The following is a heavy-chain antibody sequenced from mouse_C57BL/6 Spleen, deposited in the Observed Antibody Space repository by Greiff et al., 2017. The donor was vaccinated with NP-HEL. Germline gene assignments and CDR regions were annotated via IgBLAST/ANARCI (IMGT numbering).Heavy chain of an antibody. V-gene: IGHV1-4*01. CDR1: GYTFTSYT. J-gene: IGHJ3*01. CDR2: INPSSGYT. CDR3: ASPYDYEFAY. D-gene: IGHD2-4*01. Sequence: QVQLQQSGADLARPGASVKMSCKASGYTFTSYTMHWVKQRPGQGLEWIGYINPSSGYTKYNQKFKDKATLTADKSSSTAYMQLSSLTSEDSAVYYCASPYDYEFAYWGQGTLVTVSA.